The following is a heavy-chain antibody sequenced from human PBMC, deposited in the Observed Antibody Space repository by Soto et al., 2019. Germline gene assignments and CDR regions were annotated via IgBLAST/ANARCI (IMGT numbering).Heavy chain of an antibody. Sequence: GGSLRLSCAASGFTFSDYDMNWLRQAPGKGLEWVSYISSSGTIHYSDSVKGRFTISRDNAKNSLYLQMNSLRAEDTAVYFCAKKGSPSGDHTNWYFDLWGRGPLVTVSS. CDR1: GFTFSDYD. V-gene: IGHV3-48*03. D-gene: IGHD7-27*01. J-gene: IGHJ2*01. CDR2: ISSSGTI. CDR3: AKKGSPSGDHTNWYFDL.